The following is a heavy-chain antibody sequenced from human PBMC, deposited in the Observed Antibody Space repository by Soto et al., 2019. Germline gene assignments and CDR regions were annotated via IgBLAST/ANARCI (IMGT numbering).Heavy chain of an antibody. Sequence: TSETLSLTCTVSCGSISSSSYYWGWIRQPPGKGLEWIGSIYYSGSTYYNPSLKSRVTISVDTSKNQFSLKLSSVTAADTAVYYCARNYGSGSYIMGYYYGMDVWGQGTTVTVSS. D-gene: IGHD3-10*01. V-gene: IGHV4-39*01. CDR3: ARNYGSGSYIMGYYYGMDV. J-gene: IGHJ6*02. CDR1: CGSISSSSYY. CDR2: IYYSGST.